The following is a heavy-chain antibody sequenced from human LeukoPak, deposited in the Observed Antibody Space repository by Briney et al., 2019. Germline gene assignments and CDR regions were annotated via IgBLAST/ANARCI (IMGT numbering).Heavy chain of an antibody. CDR1: GFTFSSYG. CDR3: ARDDPRYRGDYYTGMDV. D-gene: IGHD3-3*01. CDR2: IWYDESNR. J-gene: IGHJ6*02. Sequence: PGGSLRLSCAASGFTFSSYGMHWVRQAPGKGLEWVAVIWYDESNRYYADSVKGRFTISRDNSQNTSYLQMNRLGAEDTGVYYCARDDPRYRGDYYTGMDVWGQGTTVTVSS. V-gene: IGHV3-33*08.